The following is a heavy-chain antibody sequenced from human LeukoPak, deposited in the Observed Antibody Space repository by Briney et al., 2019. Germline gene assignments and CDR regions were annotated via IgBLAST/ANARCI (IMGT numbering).Heavy chain of an antibody. CDR1: GFTFATYA. CDR3: AKGGLMFYAVTYIVS. CDR2: NSGSADNT. J-gene: IGHJ4*02. V-gene: IGHV3-23*01. D-gene: IGHD2/OR15-2a*01. Sequence: GGPLILSCAASGFTFATYAMSWVRQPPGKGLEWVSSNSGSADNTYHADSVKGRSTISRDNSKNTVYLQMNSLSAEDTAVYYYAKGGLMFYAVTYIVSWGQGTLVTVSS.